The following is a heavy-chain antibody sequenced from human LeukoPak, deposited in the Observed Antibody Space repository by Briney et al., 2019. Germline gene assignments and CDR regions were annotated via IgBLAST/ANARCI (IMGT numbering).Heavy chain of an antibody. D-gene: IGHD5-12*01. CDR1: GFTVSSNY. CDR3: AKEATPYYYMDV. CDR2: IYSGGST. J-gene: IGHJ6*03. Sequence: GGSLRLSCAASGFTVSSNYMSWVRQAPGKGLEWVSVIYSGGSTYYADSVKGRFTISRDNSKNTLYLQMNSLRAEDTAVYYCAKEATPYYYMDVWGKGTTVTVSS. V-gene: IGHV3-53*01.